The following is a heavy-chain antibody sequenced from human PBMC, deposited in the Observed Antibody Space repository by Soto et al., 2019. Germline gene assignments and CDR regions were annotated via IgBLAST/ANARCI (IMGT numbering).Heavy chain of an antibody. D-gene: IGHD3-9*01. J-gene: IGHJ4*02. Sequence: ASVKVSCKASGYTFTDHYMQWVRQAPGQGLEWMGWINPDSGDTDYAQKFQGRVTMTRDTSISTAYMEVSRLRSEDTAIYYCTTHAGYYYNDYWGQGTLVTVSS. V-gene: IGHV1-2*02. CDR2: INPDSGDT. CDR1: GYTFTDHY. CDR3: TTHAGYYYNDY.